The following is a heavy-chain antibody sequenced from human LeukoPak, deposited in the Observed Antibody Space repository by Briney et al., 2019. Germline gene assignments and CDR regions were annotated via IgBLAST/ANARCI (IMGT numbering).Heavy chain of an antibody. D-gene: IGHD3-16*01. Sequence: GGSLRLSCAASGFTFSDSYMTWIRQAPGKGLEWVSYISNSGNTIYYADSVKGRFTISRDNAMSSLYLQMNSLRAEDTAVYYCARDQGGVGYWGQGTLVTVSS. V-gene: IGHV3-11*04. CDR1: GFTFSDSY. J-gene: IGHJ4*02. CDR3: ARDQGGVGY. CDR2: ISNSGNTI.